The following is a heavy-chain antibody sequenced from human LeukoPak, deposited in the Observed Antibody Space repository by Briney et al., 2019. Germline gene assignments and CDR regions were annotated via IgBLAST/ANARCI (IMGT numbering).Heavy chain of an antibody. D-gene: IGHD6-19*01. CDR1: GFTLNNYA. Sequence: GGSLRLSCAASGFTLNNYAMSWVRQAPGKGLEWVSATSSSDAGTYHADSVRGRFTISRDNSKNTLYLQMNSLRAEDTAVYYCAKDTYSSGWYGGGAFDIWGQGTMVTVSS. CDR3: AKDTYSSGWYGGGAFDI. V-gene: IGHV3-23*01. CDR2: TSSSDAGT. J-gene: IGHJ3*02.